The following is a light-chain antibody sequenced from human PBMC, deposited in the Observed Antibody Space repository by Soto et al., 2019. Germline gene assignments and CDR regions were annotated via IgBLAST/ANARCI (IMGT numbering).Light chain of an antibody. CDR2: EGT. V-gene: IGLV2-23*01. Sequence: QSVITQPASLSGSPGQSITISCTGTISDIGYYNLVSWYQHHPGKAPKFLIYEGTKRPSGVSSRFSGSKSGNTASLTISGLQAEDEAYYYCCSYAVTRTYVYGTGTKVTVL. J-gene: IGLJ1*01. CDR1: ISDIGYYNL. CDR3: CSYAVTRTYV.